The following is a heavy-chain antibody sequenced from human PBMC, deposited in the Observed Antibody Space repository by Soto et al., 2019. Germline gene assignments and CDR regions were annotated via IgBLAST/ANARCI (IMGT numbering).Heavy chain of an antibody. CDR2: ISSSSSTI. V-gene: IGHV3-48*02. CDR1: GFTFSSYS. Sequence: EVQLVESGGGLVQPGGSLRLSCAASGFTFSSYSMNWVRQAPGKGLEWVSYISSSSSTIYYADSVKGRFTISRDNAKNPLYLQMNSLRDEDTAVYYCASDAPPTDYWGQGTLVTVSS. CDR3: ASDAPPTDY. J-gene: IGHJ4*02.